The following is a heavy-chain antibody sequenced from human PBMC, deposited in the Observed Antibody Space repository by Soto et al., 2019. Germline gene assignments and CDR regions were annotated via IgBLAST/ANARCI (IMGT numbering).Heavy chain of an antibody. Sequence: GGSLRLSCAASGFTLSTYWMHWVRQSPEKGLVWVSRINGDGSSTAYADSVKGRFTISRDNAKNTLYVQMNSLRAEDTAVYFCAREVYCVGPTCPRAFDFWGQGTLVTVSS. J-gene: IGHJ4*02. CDR1: GFTLSTYW. V-gene: IGHV3-74*01. CDR2: INGDGSST. CDR3: AREVYCVGPTCPRAFDF. D-gene: IGHD2-21*01.